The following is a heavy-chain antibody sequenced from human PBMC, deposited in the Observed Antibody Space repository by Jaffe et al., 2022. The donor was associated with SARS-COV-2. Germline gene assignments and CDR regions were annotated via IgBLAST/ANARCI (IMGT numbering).Heavy chain of an antibody. CDR1: GFTFSSYG. J-gene: IGHJ4*02. CDR2: ISYDGSNK. D-gene: IGHD4-17*01. CDR3: AKAHFQPDYGDPGFDY. Sequence: QVQLVESGGGVVQPGRSLRLSCAASGFTFSSYGMHWVRQAPGKGLEWVAVISYDGSNKYYADSVKGRFTISRDNSKNTLYLQMNSLRAEDTAVYYCAKAHFQPDYGDPGFDYWGQGTLVTVSS. V-gene: IGHV3-30*18.